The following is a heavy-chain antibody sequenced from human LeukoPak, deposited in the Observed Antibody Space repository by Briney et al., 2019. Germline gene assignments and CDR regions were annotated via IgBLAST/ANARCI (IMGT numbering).Heavy chain of an antibody. CDR2: INPNDGTT. CDR1: GYRFTDYY. J-gene: IGHJ4*02. CDR3: ARTSDYYNYYFDY. Sequence: ASVTVSCKASGYRFTDYYVHWVRQASGQGLEWMAWINPNDGTTNYLQRFQGRVTMTTDTSISTAYMELSNLRSDDTAVYYCARTSDYYNYYFDYWGQGTPVTVSS. V-gene: IGHV1-2*02. D-gene: IGHD4-11*01.